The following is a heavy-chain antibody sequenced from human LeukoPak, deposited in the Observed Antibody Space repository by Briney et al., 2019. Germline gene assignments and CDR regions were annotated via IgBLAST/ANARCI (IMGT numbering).Heavy chain of an antibody. V-gene: IGHV3-9*01. CDR3: AKDKYGDTAMVFDQ. J-gene: IGHJ4*02. Sequence: GGSLRLSCAASGFTFDDYAMHWVRQAPGKGLEWVSGISWNSGSIGYADSVKGRFTISRDNAKNSLYLQMNSLRAEDTALYYCAKDKYGDTAMVFDQWGQGTLVNGSP. CDR1: GFTFDDYA. CDR2: ISWNSGSI. D-gene: IGHD5-18*01.